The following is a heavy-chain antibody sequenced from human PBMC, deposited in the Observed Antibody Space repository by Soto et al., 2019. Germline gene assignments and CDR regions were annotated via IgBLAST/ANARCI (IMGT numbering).Heavy chain of an antibody. Sequence: GGSLRLSCAASGFTFDDYTMHWVRQAPGKGLEWVSLISWDGLSTYYADSVKGRFIISRDNSKNSLYLQMNSLRTEDTALYYCAKGQPPAAMDTTLDTFDFWGQGTLVTVSS. CDR3: AKGQPPAAMDTTLDTFDF. D-gene: IGHD2-2*01. J-gene: IGHJ4*02. V-gene: IGHV3-43*01. CDR2: ISWDGLST. CDR1: GFTFDDYT.